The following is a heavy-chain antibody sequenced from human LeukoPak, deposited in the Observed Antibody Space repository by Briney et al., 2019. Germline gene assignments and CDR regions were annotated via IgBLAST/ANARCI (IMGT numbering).Heavy chain of an antibody. CDR2: INVGNGET. V-gene: IGHV1-3*01. Sequence: ASVTVSCKASGYTFTKYAMHWVRQAPGQRLEWMGWINVGNGETKYSQKFQGRVTITWDTSASTVHMELIILRSEDTAVYYCARNLVGKTDFDYWGQGTLVTVSS. CDR1: GYTFTKYA. CDR3: ARNLVGKTDFDY. D-gene: IGHD6-19*01. J-gene: IGHJ4*02.